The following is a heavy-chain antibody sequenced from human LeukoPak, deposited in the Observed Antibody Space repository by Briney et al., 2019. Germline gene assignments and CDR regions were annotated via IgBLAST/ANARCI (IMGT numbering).Heavy chain of an antibody. Sequence: GGSLRLSCAASGFTFSSYSMNWVRQAPGKGLEWVSSISSSSSYIYYADSVKGRFTISRDNAKNSLYLQMNSLRAEDTAVYYCARDLGTMLVAYAFDIWGQGTMVTVSS. V-gene: IGHV3-21*01. CDR3: ARDLGTMLVAYAFDI. CDR1: GFTFSSYS. CDR2: ISSSSSYI. J-gene: IGHJ3*02. D-gene: IGHD3-22*01.